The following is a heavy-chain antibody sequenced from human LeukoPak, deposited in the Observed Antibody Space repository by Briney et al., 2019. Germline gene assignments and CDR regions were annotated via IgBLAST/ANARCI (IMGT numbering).Heavy chain of an antibody. CDR2: IYSGGTT. D-gene: IGHD3-22*01. CDR3: AKSSGYYY. J-gene: IGHJ4*02. CDR1: GFTVSGNY. V-gene: IGHV3-53*05. Sequence: PGGSLRLSCAVSGFTVSGNYMSWVRHAPGKGLEWVSLIYSGGTTYYADSVKGRFTISRDNSKNTLYLQMNSLRAEDTAVYYCAKSSGYYYWGQGTLVTVSS.